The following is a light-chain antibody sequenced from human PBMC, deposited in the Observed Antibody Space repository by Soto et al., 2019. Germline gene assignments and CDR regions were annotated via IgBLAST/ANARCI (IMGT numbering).Light chain of an antibody. CDR2: DAS. V-gene: IGKV3-11*01. Sequence: EIVLTQSPATLSLSPGERATLSCRASQSVSSFLAWYQQKPGQAPRLLIYDASNRATGIPARFSGSGSGTDFPLTISSLEPEDFAVYYCQQCNHWPGTFGPGTKVDIK. CDR1: QSVSSF. CDR3: QQCNHWPGT. J-gene: IGKJ3*01.